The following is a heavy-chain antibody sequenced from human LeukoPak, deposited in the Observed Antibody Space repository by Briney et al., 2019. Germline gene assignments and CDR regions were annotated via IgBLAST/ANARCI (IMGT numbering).Heavy chain of an antibody. CDR3: TTAHDYGDPIDY. V-gene: IGHV3-15*01. J-gene: IGHJ4*02. D-gene: IGHD4-17*01. Sequence: SWIRQPPGKGLEWVGRIKSKTDGGTTDYAAPVKGRFTISRDDSKNTLYLQMNSLKTEDTAVYYCTTAHDYGDPIDYWGQGTLVTVSS. CDR2: IKSKTDGGTT.